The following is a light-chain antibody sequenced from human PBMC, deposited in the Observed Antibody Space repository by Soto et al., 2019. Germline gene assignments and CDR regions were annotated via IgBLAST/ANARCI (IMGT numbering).Light chain of an antibody. V-gene: IGKV1-5*01. CDR2: DAS. Sequence: DIQMTQSPSTLSASVGDRVTITCRASQSISNWLAWYQQKPGKAPKLLIYDASALQSGVSSRFSGSGSGTEFPLTISILQPDDFASYYCQHYINFSGTFGQGTTVDI. CDR3: QHYINFSGT. CDR1: QSISNW. J-gene: IGKJ1*01.